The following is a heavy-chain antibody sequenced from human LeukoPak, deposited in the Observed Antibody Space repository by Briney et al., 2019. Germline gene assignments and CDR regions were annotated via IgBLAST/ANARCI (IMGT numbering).Heavy chain of an antibody. Sequence: ASVKVSCKASGYTFTSYYMHWVRQAPGQGLEWMGIINPSGGSTSYAQKFQGRVTMTRDTSISTAYMELSRLRSDDTAVYYCARDEDWSGSYFTPHFDYWGQGTLVTVSS. CDR1: GYTFTSYY. D-gene: IGHD1-26*01. CDR3: ARDEDWSGSYFTPHFDY. V-gene: IGHV1-46*01. J-gene: IGHJ4*02. CDR2: INPSGGST.